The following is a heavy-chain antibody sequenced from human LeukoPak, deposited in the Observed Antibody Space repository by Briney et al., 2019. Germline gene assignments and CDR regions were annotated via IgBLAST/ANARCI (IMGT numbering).Heavy chain of an antibody. D-gene: IGHD6-13*01. CDR1: GGSISSSSYY. J-gene: IGHJ3*02. CDR2: IYYSGST. CDR3: ARPYSSSWSINVDAFDI. V-gene: IGHV4-39*01. Sequence: TSETLSLTCTVSGGSISSSSYYWGWIRQPPGKGLEWIGSIYYSGSTYYNPSLKSRVTISVDTSKNQFSLKLSSVTAAGTAVYYCARPYSSSWSINVDAFDIWGQGTMVTVSS.